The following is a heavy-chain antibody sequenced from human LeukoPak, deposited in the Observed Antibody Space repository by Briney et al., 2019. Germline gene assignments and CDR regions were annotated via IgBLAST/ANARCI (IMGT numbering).Heavy chain of an antibody. D-gene: IGHD1-26*01. CDR2: INPSGGST. CDR3: ATYSGSPDYYYYMDV. Sequence: ASVKVSCKASGYTFTSYYMHWVRQAPGQGLEWMGIINPSGGSTSYAQEFQGRVTMTRDMSTSTVYMELSSLRSEDTAVYYCATYSGSPDYYYYMDVWGKGTTVTVSS. J-gene: IGHJ6*03. CDR1: GYTFTSYY. V-gene: IGHV1-46*01.